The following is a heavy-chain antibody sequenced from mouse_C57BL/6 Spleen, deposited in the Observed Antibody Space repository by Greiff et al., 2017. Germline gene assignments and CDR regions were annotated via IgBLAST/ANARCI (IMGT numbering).Heavy chain of an antibody. V-gene: IGHV3-6*01. Sequence: ESGPGLVKPSQSLSLTCSVTGYSITSGYYWNWIRQFPGNKLEWMGYISYDGSNNYNPSLKNRISITRDTSKNQFFLKLNSVTTEDTATYYCARVIYDGYPYAMDYWGQGTSVTVSS. D-gene: IGHD2-3*01. CDR3: ARVIYDGYPYAMDY. CDR2: ISYDGSN. J-gene: IGHJ4*01. CDR1: GYSITSGYY.